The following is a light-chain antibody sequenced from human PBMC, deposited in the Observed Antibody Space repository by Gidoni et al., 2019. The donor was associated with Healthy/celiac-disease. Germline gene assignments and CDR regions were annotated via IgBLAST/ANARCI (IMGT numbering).Light chain of an antibody. CDR1: SSDVGSYNL. J-gene: IGLJ1*01. CDR3: CSYAGSSTLYV. CDR2: EVS. Sequence: QSALTQPAPVSGSPGQSITISCTGTSSDVGSYNLVSWYQQHPGKAPKVMIYEVSKRPSGVSNRFSGSKSGNTASLTISGLQAEDEADYYCCSYAGSSTLYVFGTGTKVTVL. V-gene: IGLV2-23*02.